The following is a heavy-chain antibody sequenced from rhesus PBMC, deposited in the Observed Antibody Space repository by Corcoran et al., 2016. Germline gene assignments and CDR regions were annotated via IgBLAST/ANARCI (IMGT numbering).Heavy chain of an antibody. CDR1: GASLSSNS. D-gene: IGHD1-44*02. Sequence: QVQLQESGPGLVKPSETLPLTCAVSGASLSSNSCSWIRQPPGQGLEWVGRIYGRGGSTDYNPSLKSRVTMSIDTSKNQFALKLSSVTAADTAVYYCARDGTGSYNRYFEFWGQGALVTVSS. CDR3: ARDGTGSYNRYFEF. V-gene: IGHV4S6*01. CDR2: IYGRGGST. J-gene: IGHJ1*01.